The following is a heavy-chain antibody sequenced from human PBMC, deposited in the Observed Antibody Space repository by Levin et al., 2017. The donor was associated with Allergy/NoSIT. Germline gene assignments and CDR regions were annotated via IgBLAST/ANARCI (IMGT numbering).Heavy chain of an antibody. Sequence: HPGGSLRLSCAASGFTFSSYWMHWVRQAPGKGLVWVSRINSDGSSTSYADSVKGRFTISRDNAKNTLYLQTNSLRAEDTAVYYCARGPLTGTTLPYFDYWGQGTLVTVSS. CDR2: INSDGSST. CDR3: ARGPLTGTTLPYFDY. CDR1: GFTFSSYW. J-gene: IGHJ4*02. V-gene: IGHV3-74*01. D-gene: IGHD1-7*01.